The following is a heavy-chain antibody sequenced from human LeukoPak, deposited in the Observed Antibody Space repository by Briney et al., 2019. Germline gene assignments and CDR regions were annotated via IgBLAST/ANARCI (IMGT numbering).Heavy chain of an antibody. D-gene: IGHD3-10*02. Sequence: PGGSLRLSCVVSGFSVSNDYMSWVRQAPGKGLEWVSVIYGGGDTYYADSVKGRFTSSRDNSKNTLHLQMNSLRAEDTAVYFCARLFPPSLHYFDYWGQGSLVTVSS. CDR2: IYGGGDT. J-gene: IGHJ4*02. CDR1: GFSVSNDY. CDR3: ARLFPPSLHYFDY. V-gene: IGHV3-53*01.